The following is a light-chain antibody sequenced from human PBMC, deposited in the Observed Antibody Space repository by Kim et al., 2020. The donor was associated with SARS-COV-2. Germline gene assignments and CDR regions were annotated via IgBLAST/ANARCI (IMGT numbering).Light chain of an antibody. CDR1: NIGSKN. CDR2: RDS. V-gene: IGLV3-9*01. CDR3: QVWDSSTVV. Sequence: SVALGQTGRITCGGNNIGSKNVHGYQQKPGQAPVLVIYRDSNRPSGIPERFSGSNSGNTATLTISRAQAGDEADYYCQVWDSSTVVFGGGTQLTVL. J-gene: IGLJ2*01.